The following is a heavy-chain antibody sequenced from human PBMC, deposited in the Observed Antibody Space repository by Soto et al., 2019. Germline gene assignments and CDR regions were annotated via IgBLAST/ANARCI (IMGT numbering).Heavy chain of an antibody. V-gene: IGHV3-30-3*01. Sequence: QVQLVESGGGVVQPGRSLRLSCAASGFTFSSYAMHWVRQAPGKGLEWVAVISYDGSNKYYADSVKGRFTISRDNSKNTLYLQMNSLRAEDMAVYYCARVANIVVVVAATGFDYWGQGTLVTVSS. D-gene: IGHD2-15*01. CDR2: ISYDGSNK. CDR1: GFTFSSYA. J-gene: IGHJ4*02. CDR3: ARVANIVVVVAATGFDY.